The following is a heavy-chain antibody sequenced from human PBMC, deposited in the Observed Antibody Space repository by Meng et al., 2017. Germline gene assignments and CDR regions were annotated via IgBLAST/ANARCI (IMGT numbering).Heavy chain of an antibody. CDR1: GYTFNSYD. Sequence: QVQLVEFWAEVKKPGASVKVSCKASGYTFNSYDINWVRQATGQGLEWMGWMNPNSGNTDYAQKFQGRVTMTRNTSISTAYMELSSLRSEDTAVYYCAREWGSGWYVIDYWGQGTLVTVSS. D-gene: IGHD6-19*01. CDR3: AREWGSGWYVIDY. J-gene: IGHJ4*02. CDR2: MNPNSGNT. V-gene: IGHV1-8*01.